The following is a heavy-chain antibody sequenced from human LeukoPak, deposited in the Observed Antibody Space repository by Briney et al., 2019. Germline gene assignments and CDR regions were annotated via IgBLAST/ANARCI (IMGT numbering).Heavy chain of an antibody. CDR1: GDSISSTSYY. D-gene: IGHD1-14*01. V-gene: IGHV4-61*05. J-gene: IGHJ6*03. Sequence: SETLSLTCTVSGDSISSTSYYWDWIRQPPGKGLEWIGYIYYSGSTNYNPSLKSRVTISVDTSKNQFSLKLSSVTAADTAVYYCARAESLRTKDYYYYYYMDVWGKGTTVTVSS. CDR2: IYYSGST. CDR3: ARAESLRTKDYYYYYYMDV.